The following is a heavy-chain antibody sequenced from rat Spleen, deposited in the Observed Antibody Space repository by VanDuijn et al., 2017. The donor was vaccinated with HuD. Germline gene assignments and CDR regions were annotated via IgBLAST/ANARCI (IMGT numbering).Heavy chain of an antibody. Sequence: EVKLVESGGGLIQPGRSLKLSCTASGFNFNDYWMGWVRQAPGKGLKWIGEINEDGSTTNFIPSLMGKFTMSRDNAQNTLYLQMTELGSEDTAIYYCAREGMRGTGTYLDYWGQGVLVTVSS. V-gene: IGHV4-2*01. D-gene: IGHD4-3*01. CDR1: GFNFNDYW. CDR2: INEDGSTT. J-gene: IGHJ2*01. CDR3: AREGMRGTGTYLDY.